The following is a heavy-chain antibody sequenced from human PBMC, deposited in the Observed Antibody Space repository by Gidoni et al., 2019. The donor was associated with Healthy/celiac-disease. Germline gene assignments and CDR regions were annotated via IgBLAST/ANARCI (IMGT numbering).Heavy chain of an antibody. V-gene: IGHV3-53*01. D-gene: IGHD6-19*01. CDR2: IYSGGST. CDR3: ARDGQGSGWYSDYYYGMDV. CDR1: GFTVSSNY. J-gene: IGHJ6*02. Sequence: EVQLVESGGGLIQPGGSLRLSCAASGFTVSSNYMSWVRQAPGKGLEWVSVIYSGGSTYYADSVKGRFTISRDNSKNTLYLQMNSLRAEDTAVYYCARDGQGSGWYSDYYYGMDVWGQGTTVTVSS.